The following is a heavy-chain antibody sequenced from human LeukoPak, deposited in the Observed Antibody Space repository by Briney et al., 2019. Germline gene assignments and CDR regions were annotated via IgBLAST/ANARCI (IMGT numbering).Heavy chain of an antibody. CDR1: GYSFTNYW. J-gene: IGHJ4*02. Sequence: GESLKISCKGSGYSFTNYWIAWVRQMPGKRLEWMGIIYPGDSDTRYSPSFQGQVTISVDKSISTAYLQWSSLRASDIAMYYCARLYCSSASCYTGSSYYFDYWGQGTLVTISS. V-gene: IGHV5-51*01. CDR2: IYPGDSDT. CDR3: ARLYCSSASCYTGSSYYFDY. D-gene: IGHD2-2*02.